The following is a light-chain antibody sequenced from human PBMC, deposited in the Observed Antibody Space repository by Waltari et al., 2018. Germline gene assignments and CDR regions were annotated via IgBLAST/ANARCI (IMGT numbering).Light chain of an antibody. V-gene: IGLV2-14*03. J-gene: IGLJ2*01. Sequence: QSALTQPASVSGSPGQSITISCTGTSSDVGDYNYVSWYQQHPGKAPKLMIYDVSNRPSGVSTRFSGSKSCNTASLTISGLQAEDEADYYCSSYIDSSTLELFGGGTSLTVL. CDR3: SSYIDSSTLEL. CDR1: SSDVGDYNY. CDR2: DVS.